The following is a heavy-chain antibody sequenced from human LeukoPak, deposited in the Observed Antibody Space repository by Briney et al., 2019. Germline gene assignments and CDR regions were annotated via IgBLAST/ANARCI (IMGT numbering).Heavy chain of an antibody. CDR2: IDYDGGSG. V-gene: IGHV3-23*01. J-gene: IGHJ4*02. D-gene: IGHD3-10*01. CDR1: GFTLSSYE. Sequence: PGGSLRLSCTVSGFTLSSYEMSWIRQAPGKGLEWVSSIDYDGGSGHYADSVKGRFTISRDNSKNTLYLQMNSLSAEDTAVYYCARHRAVWFGEFTYNFDYWGQGTLVTVSS. CDR3: ARHRAVWFGEFTYNFDY.